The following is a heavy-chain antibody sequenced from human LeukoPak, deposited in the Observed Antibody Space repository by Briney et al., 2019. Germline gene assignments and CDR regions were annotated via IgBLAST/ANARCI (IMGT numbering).Heavy chain of an antibody. CDR2: IYYSGST. D-gene: IGHD4-17*01. CDR1: GGSMNNYY. CDR3: ARDGARLTGTSGMDV. J-gene: IGHJ6*02. Sequence: SETLSLTSTVSGGSMNNYYWSWIRQPPGKGLEWIGFIYYSGSTSQNPSLRSRATISLDTSKNQFSLRLSSVTAADTAVYYCARDGARLTGTSGMDVWGHGTTVTVSS. V-gene: IGHV4-59*01.